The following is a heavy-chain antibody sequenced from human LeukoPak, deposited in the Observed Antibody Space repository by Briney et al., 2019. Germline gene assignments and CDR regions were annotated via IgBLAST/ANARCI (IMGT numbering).Heavy chain of an antibody. V-gene: IGHV3-23*01. CDR3: AKSGIYCSSTSCFDY. J-gene: IGHJ4*02. Sequence: GGSLRLSCAASGFTFSSYAMSWVRQAPGKGLEWVSAISGSGGSTYYADSVKGRFTISRGNSKNTLYLQMNSLRAEDTAVYYCAKSGIYCSSTSCFDYWGQGTLVTVSS. CDR2: ISGSGGST. CDR1: GFTFSSYA. D-gene: IGHD2-2*01.